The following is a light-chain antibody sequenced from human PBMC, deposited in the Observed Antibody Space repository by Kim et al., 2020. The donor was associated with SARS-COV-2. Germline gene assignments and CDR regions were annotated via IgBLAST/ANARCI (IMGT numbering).Light chain of an antibody. CDR2: DAS. CDR3: QQRSNGYT. Sequence: LPLSPGERATLSCRASQSVSSYLAWYQQKPGQAPRLLIYDASNRATGIPARFSGSGSGTDFTLTISSLEPEDFAVYYCQQRSNGYTFGQGTKLEI. CDR1: QSVSSY. V-gene: IGKV3-11*01. J-gene: IGKJ2*01.